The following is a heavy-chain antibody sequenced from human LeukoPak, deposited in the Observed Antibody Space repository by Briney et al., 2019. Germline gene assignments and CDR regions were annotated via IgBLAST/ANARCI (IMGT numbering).Heavy chain of an antibody. J-gene: IGHJ4*02. Sequence: GGSLRLSCAASGFTSSNYWMSWVRHAPRKGLEGVANIKQDGSEKYYVDSVKGRFTISRDNAKNSLYLQMNSLRAEDTAVYYCARDRGSSGWYEFDYWGQGTLVTVSS. CDR1: GFTSSNYW. CDR3: ARDRGSSGWYEFDY. CDR2: IKQDGSEK. D-gene: IGHD6-19*01. V-gene: IGHV3-7*01.